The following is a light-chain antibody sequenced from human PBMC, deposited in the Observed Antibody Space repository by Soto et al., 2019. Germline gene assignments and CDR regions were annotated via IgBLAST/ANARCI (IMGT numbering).Light chain of an antibody. CDR3: EDFESYPIS. CDR1: QGISSN. J-gene: IGKJ4*01. Sequence: IQFTQSPSSLSASVGDRVTMACSTSQGISSNLSGYQQKPAKVPKLLISAASTLQSGVPSRRSGSGSGTDFTLTISILQPEDGATYYCEDFESYPISFGEGTKA. CDR2: AAS. V-gene: IGKV1-9*01.